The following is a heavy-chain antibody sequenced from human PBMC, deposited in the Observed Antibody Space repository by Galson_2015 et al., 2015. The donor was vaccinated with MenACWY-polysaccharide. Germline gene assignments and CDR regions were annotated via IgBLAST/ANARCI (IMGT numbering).Heavy chain of an antibody. Sequence: SVKVSCKASGGSFSSFGVSWVRQAPGQGLEWMGGIIPVFETSTYAQKFQGRVTISADKSTTTTFMEVTSLTSKDTAVYYCARVPFRELTMVRGPLDYWGQGTPVTVSS. CDR1: GGSFSSFG. V-gene: IGHV1-69*06. CDR2: IIPVFETS. J-gene: IGHJ4*02. D-gene: IGHD3-10*01. CDR3: ARVPFRELTMVRGPLDY.